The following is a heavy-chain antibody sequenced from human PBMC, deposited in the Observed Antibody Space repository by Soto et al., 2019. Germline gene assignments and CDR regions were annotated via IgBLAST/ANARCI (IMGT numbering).Heavy chain of an antibody. CDR3: AKDRGSSWYNWFGP. Sequence: GGSLRLSCAASGFTFSSYAMSWVRQAPGKGLEWVSAISGSGGSTYYADSVKGRFTISRDNSKNTLYLQVNSLRAEDTAVYYCAKDRGSSWYNWFGPWGKGTLVTVSS. D-gene: IGHD6-13*01. J-gene: IGHJ5*02. CDR2: ISGSGGST. CDR1: GFTFSSYA. V-gene: IGHV3-23*01.